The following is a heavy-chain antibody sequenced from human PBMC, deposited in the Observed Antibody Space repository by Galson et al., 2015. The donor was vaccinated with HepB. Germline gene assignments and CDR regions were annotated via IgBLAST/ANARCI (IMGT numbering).Heavy chain of an antibody. Sequence: SLRLSCAASGFTFSSYAMHWVRQAPGKGLEWVAVISYDGGTKYYADSVKGRFTISRDNSKNTLYLQMNSLRGEDTAVYYCARGVAVAGTGRGYWGQGTLVTVSS. V-gene: IGHV3-30-3*01. CDR2: ISYDGGTK. D-gene: IGHD6-19*01. CDR1: GFTFSSYA. CDR3: ARGVAVAGTGRGY. J-gene: IGHJ4*02.